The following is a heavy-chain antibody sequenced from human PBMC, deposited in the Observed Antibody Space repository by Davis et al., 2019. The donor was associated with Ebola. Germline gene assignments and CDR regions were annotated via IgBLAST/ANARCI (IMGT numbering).Heavy chain of an antibody. V-gene: IGHV3-30*03. D-gene: IGHD3-10*01. Sequence: GGSLRLSCAASGFTFSSYGMHWVRQTPGEGLEWVAVISNDGKSQYYADSVRGRFSISRDNSERTVYLQMNSLRVDDTGIYHCARGSPLPSHWGQGTQVTVSS. CDR1: GFTFSSYG. CDR3: ARGSPLPSH. J-gene: IGHJ4*02. CDR2: ISNDGKSQ.